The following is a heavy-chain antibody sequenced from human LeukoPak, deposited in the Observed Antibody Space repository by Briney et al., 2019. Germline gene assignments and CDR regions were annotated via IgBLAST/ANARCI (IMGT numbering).Heavy chain of an antibody. CDR2: ISRNGGST. V-gene: IGHV3-43D*03. CDR3: AKDGDYYGSGKGFAAFDI. J-gene: IGHJ3*02. D-gene: IGHD3-10*01. CDR1: GFTFDESA. Sequence: GRSLRLSCAASGFTFDESAMHWVRQGPGKGLEWVSLISRNGGSTYYADSVKGRFTISRDNRKNSLYLQMNSLRAEDTALYYCAKDGDYYGSGKGFAAFDIWGQGTMVTVSS.